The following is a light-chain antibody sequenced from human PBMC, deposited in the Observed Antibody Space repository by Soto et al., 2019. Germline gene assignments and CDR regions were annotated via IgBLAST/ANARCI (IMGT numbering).Light chain of an antibody. V-gene: IGLV2-14*01. CDR1: SSDVGGYNY. Sequence: QSALTQPASVSGSPGQSITISCTGTSSDVGGYNYVSWYQQYPGKAPKLMIYEVSNRPSGVSNRFSGSKSGNTASLTISGLQAEDEADYYCSSYTSRSTLVFGGGTYLTVL. CDR2: EVS. J-gene: IGLJ2*01. CDR3: SSYTSRSTLV.